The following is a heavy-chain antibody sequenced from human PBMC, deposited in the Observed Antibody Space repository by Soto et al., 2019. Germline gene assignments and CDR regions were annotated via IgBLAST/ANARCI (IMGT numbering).Heavy chain of an antibody. D-gene: IGHD3-22*01. CDR1: GFTFSSYA. V-gene: IGHV3-30-3*01. CDR3: ARGGYYDSSGYGNLDY. Sequence: QVQLVESGGGVVQPGRSLRLSCAASGFTFSSYAMHWVRQAPGKGLEWVAVISYDGSNKYYADSVKGRFTISRDNSKNTLYLQMNSLRAEDTAVYYCARGGYYDSSGYGNLDYWGQGTLVTVSS. J-gene: IGHJ4*02. CDR2: ISYDGSNK.